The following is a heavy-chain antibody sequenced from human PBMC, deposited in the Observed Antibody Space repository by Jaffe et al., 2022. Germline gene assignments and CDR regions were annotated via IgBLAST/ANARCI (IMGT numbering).Heavy chain of an antibody. CDR3: ATPTGDGSGYYSLKVTYYFDY. CDR1: GFTFSSYA. D-gene: IGHD3-3*01. J-gene: IGHJ4*02. CDR2: ISGSGGST. Sequence: EVQLLESGGGLVQPGGSLRLSCAASGFTFSSYAMSWVRQAPGKGLEWVSAISGSGGSTYYADSVKGRFTISRDNSKNTLYLQMNSLRAEDTAVYYCATPTGDGSGYYSLKVTYYFDYWGQGTLVTVSS. V-gene: IGHV3-23*01.